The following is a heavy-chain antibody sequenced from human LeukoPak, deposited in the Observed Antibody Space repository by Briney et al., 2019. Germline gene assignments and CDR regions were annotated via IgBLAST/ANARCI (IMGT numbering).Heavy chain of an antibody. CDR3: ARGPYYDSSGYSPSPYYFDY. CDR1: GFTLSSYW. Sequence: GGSLRLSCAASGFTLSSYWMSWVRQAPGKGLEWVANIKQDGSEKYYVDSVKGRFTISRDNAKTSLYLQMNSLRAEDTAVYYCARGPYYDSSGYSPSPYYFDYWGQGTLVTVSS. J-gene: IGHJ4*02. V-gene: IGHV3-7*01. D-gene: IGHD3-22*01. CDR2: IKQDGSEK.